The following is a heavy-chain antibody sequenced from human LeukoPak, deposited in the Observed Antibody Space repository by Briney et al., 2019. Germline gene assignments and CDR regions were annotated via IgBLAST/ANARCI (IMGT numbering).Heavy chain of an antibody. CDR3: AKDRVTTVTTFFSQFDF. D-gene: IGHD4-11*01. CDR1: GFTFSNYA. CDR2: ITGSGDKT. V-gene: IGHV3-23*01. J-gene: IGHJ4*02. Sequence: PGGSLRLSCAASGFTFSNYAMHWVRQAPGKGLEWVSGITGSGDKTYYTDSLKGRFTISRDNSKNTLFLQISSLRADDTAVYYCAKDRVTTVTTFFSQFDFWGQGTLVTVSS.